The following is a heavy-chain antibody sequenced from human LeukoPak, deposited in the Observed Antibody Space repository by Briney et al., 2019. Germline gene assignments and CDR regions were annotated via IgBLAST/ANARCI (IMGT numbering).Heavy chain of an antibody. D-gene: IGHD3-9*01. J-gene: IGHJ4*02. CDR2: ISAYNGNT. CDR1: GYTFTSYD. V-gene: IGHV1-18*01. Sequence: ASVKVSCKASGYTFTSYDISWVRQAPGQGLEWMGWISAYNGNTNYAQKLQGRVTMTTDTSTSTAYMELRSLRSDDTAVYYCARERYSPRTTVYYFDYWGQGTLVTVSS. CDR3: ARERYSPRTTVYYFDY.